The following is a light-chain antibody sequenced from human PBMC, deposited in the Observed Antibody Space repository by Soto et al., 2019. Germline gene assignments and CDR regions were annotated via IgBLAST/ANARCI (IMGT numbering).Light chain of an antibody. V-gene: IGLV2-8*01. CDR3: SSYAGSNNVV. J-gene: IGLJ2*01. CDR2: EVI. CDR1: SNDVGGYNY. Sequence: QSVLTQPPSASGSPGQSVTISCTGTSNDVGGYNYVSWYQQHPGKAPKLMIYEVIKRPSGVPDRFSGSKSGNTASLTVSGLQAEDEADYYCSSYAGSNNVVSGGGTKLTVL.